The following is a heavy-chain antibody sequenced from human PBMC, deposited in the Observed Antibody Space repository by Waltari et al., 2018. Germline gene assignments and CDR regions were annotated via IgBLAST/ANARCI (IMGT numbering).Heavy chain of an antibody. D-gene: IGHD2-2*01. Sequence: QVQLVQSGAEVKKPGASVKVSCKVSGYTLTELSMHWVRQAPGKGLEWMGGFDPEDGETIYAQKFQGRVTITADKSTSTAYMELSSLRSEDTAVYYWARRTRASYFDYWGQGTLVTVSS. V-gene: IGHV1-24*01. CDR2: FDPEDGET. CDR1: GYTLTELS. J-gene: IGHJ4*02. CDR3: ARRTRASYFDY.